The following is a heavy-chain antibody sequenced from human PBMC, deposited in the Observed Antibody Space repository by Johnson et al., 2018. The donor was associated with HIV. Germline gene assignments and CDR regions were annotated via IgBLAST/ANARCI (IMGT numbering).Heavy chain of an antibody. CDR1: GFTFDDYG. D-gene: IGHD3-9*01. J-gene: IGHJ3*02. V-gene: IGHV3-20*04. Sequence: VQLVESGGTVVRPGGSLRLSCAASGFTFDDYGMSWVRQAPGKGLEWVSGINWNGGSTGYADSVKGRFPISRDNAKNSLYLQMNSLRAEDTALYYCAGTEYFGWDRSHAFDIWGQGTMVTVSS. CDR3: AGTEYFGWDRSHAFDI. CDR2: INWNGGST.